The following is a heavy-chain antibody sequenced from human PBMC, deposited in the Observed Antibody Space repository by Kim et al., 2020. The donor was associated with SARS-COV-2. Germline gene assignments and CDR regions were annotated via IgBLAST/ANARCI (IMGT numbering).Heavy chain of an antibody. V-gene: IGHV4-59*01. CDR2: IYYSGST. Sequence: SETLSLTCTVSGGSISSYYWSWIRQPPGKGLEWIGYIYYSGSTNYNPSRKSRVTISVDTSKNQFSLKLSSVTTADTAVYYCARDDDRRGYYKNAFDIWGQGTMVTVSS. CDR3: ARDDDRRGYYKNAFDI. J-gene: IGHJ3*02. CDR1: GGSISSYY. D-gene: IGHD3-22*01.